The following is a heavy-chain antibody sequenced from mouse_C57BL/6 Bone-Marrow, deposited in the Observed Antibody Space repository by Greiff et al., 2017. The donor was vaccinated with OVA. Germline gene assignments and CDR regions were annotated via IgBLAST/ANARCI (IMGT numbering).Heavy chain of an antibody. CDR3: ARSHYYGSSYFDY. V-gene: IGHV8-12*01. CDR2: IYWDDDK. J-gene: IGHJ2*01. CDR1: GFSLSTSGMG. D-gene: IGHD1-1*01. Sequence: QVTLKESGPGILQSSQTLSLTCSFSGFSLSTSGMGVSWIRQPSGKGLEWLAHIYWDDDKRYNPSLKSRLTISKDTSRNQVFLKITSVDTADTATYYCARSHYYGSSYFDYWGQGTTLTVSS.